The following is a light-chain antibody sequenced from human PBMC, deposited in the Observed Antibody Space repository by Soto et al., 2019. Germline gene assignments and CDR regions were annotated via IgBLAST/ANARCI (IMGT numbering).Light chain of an antibody. CDR3: QSYDSSLSGYV. V-gene: IGLV2-14*02. Sequence: QSALTQPASVSGSPGQSITISCIGTSSDVGTSDLVSWYQQHPDTAPKLLIYGASKRPSGVSNRFSGSKSGNTASLTITGLQAEDEADYYCQSYDSSLSGYVFGTGTKVTVL. CDR2: GAS. J-gene: IGLJ1*01. CDR1: SSDVGTSDL.